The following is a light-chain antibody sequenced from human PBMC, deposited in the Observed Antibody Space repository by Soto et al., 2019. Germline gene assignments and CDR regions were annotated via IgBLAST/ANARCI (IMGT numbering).Light chain of an antibody. CDR1: QSLSSW. J-gene: IGKJ1*01. CDR3: QQYQSFPK. Sequence: DIQMTQSPSTLSASVGDRVTITCRASQSLSSWLAWYQQKPGKGPKLLIYKASILQSGVPSRFSGSGSGTEFTLTISSLQPDDFATYYCQQYQSFPKFGQGTKVEIK. CDR2: KAS. V-gene: IGKV1-5*03.